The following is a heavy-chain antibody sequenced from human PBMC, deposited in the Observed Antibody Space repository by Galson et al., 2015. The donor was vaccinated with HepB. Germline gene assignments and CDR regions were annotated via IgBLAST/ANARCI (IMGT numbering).Heavy chain of an antibody. J-gene: IGHJ4*02. V-gene: IGHV1-46*01. CDR1: GYTFTNNY. CDR2: IDPSGGST. D-gene: IGHD3-10*01. CDR3: ARDQGGSGSYYDGADS. Sequence: VKVSCKASGYTFTNNYLHWVRQAPGQGLEWMGMIDPSGGSTNYPQKFQGRVTLTRDTSTSTVYMDLSRLTSEDTAVYYCARDQGGSGSYYDGADSWGQGTLVTVSS.